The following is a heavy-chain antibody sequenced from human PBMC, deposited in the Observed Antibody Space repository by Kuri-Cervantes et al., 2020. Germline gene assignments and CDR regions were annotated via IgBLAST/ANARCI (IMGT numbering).Heavy chain of an antibody. J-gene: IGHJ4*02. CDR3: ARGQVGAGGFDY. CDR2: INPNSGGT. Sequence: ASVKVSCKASGYTFTGYYMHWVRQAPGQGLEWMGWINPNSGGTNYAQKFQGRVTMTRDTSISTAYMELSRLRSDDTAVYDCARGQVGAGGFDYWGQGTLVTVSS. V-gene: IGHV1-2*02. D-gene: IGHD1-26*01. CDR1: GYTFTGYY.